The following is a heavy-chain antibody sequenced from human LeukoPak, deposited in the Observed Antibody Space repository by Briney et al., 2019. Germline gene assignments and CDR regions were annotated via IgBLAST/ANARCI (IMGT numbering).Heavy chain of an antibody. Sequence: SETLSLTCTVSGGSISSSSYYWGWIRQPPGKGLEWIGSIYYSGSTYYNPSLKSRVTISVDTSKNQFSLKLSSVTAADTAVYYCASSPYYYDSSGYYRGGFDYWGQGTLVTVSS. D-gene: IGHD3-22*01. CDR1: GGSISSSSYY. J-gene: IGHJ4*02. CDR2: IYYSGST. CDR3: ASSPYYYDSSGYYRGGFDY. V-gene: IGHV4-39*07.